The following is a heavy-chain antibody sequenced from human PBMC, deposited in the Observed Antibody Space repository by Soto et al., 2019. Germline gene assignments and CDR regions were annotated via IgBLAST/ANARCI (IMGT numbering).Heavy chain of an antibody. CDR2: ISYDGSNK. J-gene: IGHJ2*01. CDR1: GVTFSSYA. V-gene: IGHV3-30-3*01. Sequence: QVQLVESGGGVVQPGRCLRFSCAASGVTFSSYAMHWVRQAPGKGLEWVAVISYDGSNKYYADSVKGRFTISRDNSKNTLYLQMNSLRAEDTAVYYCARPLWRNDYNWGYFDLWGRGTLVTVSS. CDR3: ARPLWRNDYNWGYFDL. D-gene: IGHD4-4*01.